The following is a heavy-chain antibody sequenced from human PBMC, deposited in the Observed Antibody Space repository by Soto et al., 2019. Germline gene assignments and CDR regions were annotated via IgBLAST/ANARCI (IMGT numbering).Heavy chain of an antibody. CDR1: GDSISRSNYY. D-gene: IGHD3-22*01. Sequence: QLQLQESGPGLVKPWETLSLTCTVSGDSISRSNYYWAWIRQPPGKGPEWVGSIFRNGDTYKTPSLKSRVSMFVDTSINEFSLKLIMVTAADTAVYYCARVGQYYYMSTYYFDIWGQGIRVTVSS. CDR3: ARVGQYYYMSTYYFDI. CDR2: IFRNGDT. V-gene: IGHV4-39*01. J-gene: IGHJ4*02.